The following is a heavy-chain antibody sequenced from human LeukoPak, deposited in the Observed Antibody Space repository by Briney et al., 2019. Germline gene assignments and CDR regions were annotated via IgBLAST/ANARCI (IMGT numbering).Heavy chain of an antibody. Sequence: SETLSLTCTVSGGSISSSSYYWGWIRQPPGKGLEWIGSIYYSGSTYYNPSLKGRVTISVDTSKNQFSLKLSSVTAADTAVYYCARQDIVVVVAAPDAFDIWGQGTMVTVSS. D-gene: IGHD2-15*01. CDR2: IYYSGST. V-gene: IGHV4-39*07. J-gene: IGHJ3*02. CDR1: GGSISSSSYY. CDR3: ARQDIVVVVAAPDAFDI.